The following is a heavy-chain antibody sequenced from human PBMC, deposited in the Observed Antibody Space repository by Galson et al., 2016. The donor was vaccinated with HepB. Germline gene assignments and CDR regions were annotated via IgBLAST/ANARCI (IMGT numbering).Heavy chain of an antibody. D-gene: IGHD6-19*01. V-gene: IGHV3-23*01. CDR3: AKISLGGYNSGWGGSFDI. Sequence: LRLSCSASGFSISIYSMNWVRQAPGKGLEWVSAIRGSGTGTSYTDSVKGRFTISTDNSKNTLYLQINSLKAEDAAVYYCAKISLGGYNSGWGGSFDIWGRGTMVTVSS. CDR2: IRGSGTGT. J-gene: IGHJ3*02. CDR1: GFSISIYS.